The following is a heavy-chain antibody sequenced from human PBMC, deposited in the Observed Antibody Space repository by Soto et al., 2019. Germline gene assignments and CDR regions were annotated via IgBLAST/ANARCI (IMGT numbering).Heavy chain of an antibody. J-gene: IGHJ4*02. D-gene: IGHD4-17*01. CDR3: ARPMTKVTSSLAY. V-gene: IGHV4-34*01. CDR2: GNHSGST. CDR1: GESFSGYY. Sequence: QVQLQQWGAGLLKPSETLSLTCAVYGESFSGYYWTWIRQPPGKGLEWMGEGNHSGSTNYNPSLKSRVTISVDTYKNQFSLKLNSVTAADTALYYCARPMTKVTSSLAYWGQGTLVTVSS.